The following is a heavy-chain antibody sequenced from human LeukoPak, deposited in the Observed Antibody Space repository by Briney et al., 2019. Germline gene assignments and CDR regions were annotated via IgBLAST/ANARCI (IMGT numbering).Heavy chain of an antibody. J-gene: IGHJ4*02. CDR1: GHTLPSNG. CDR2: LNTYNGDT. D-gene: IGHD3-10*01. V-gene: IGHV1-18*01. CDR3: GRDYRASGIIFVFDY. Sequence: SVQVSCKASGHTLPSNGISWVRPAPGQGLEWMGWLNTYNGDTNYAQNFQGRVTMTTDTSTSTAYMELRSLRSDDTAVYYCGRDYRASGIIFVFDYWGQGTLVTVSS.